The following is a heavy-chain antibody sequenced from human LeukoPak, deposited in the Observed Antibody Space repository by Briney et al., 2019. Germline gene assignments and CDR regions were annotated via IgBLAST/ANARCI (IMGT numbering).Heavy chain of an antibody. CDR3: ARVRGKRQWLAIDY. V-gene: IGHV3-7*01. CDR2: IKQDGSEK. J-gene: IGHJ4*02. CDR1: GFTLSTYA. D-gene: IGHD6-19*01. Sequence: PGGSLRLSCAASGFTLSTYAMSWVRQTPGKGLEWVANIKQDGSEKYYVDSVKGRFTISRDNAKNSLYLQMNSLRAEDTAVYYCARVRGKRQWLAIDYWGQGTLVTVSS.